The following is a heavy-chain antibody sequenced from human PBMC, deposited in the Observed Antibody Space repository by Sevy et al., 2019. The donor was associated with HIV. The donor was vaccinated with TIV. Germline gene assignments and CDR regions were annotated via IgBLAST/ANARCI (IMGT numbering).Heavy chain of an antibody. CDR3: AKDRYYYDSSGYSVFDY. CDR1: GFTFNSYG. V-gene: IGHV3-30*18. CDR2: ISYDGSNK. D-gene: IGHD3-22*01. J-gene: IGHJ4*02. Sequence: GGSLRLSCAASGFTFNSYGMHWVRQAPGKGLEWVAVISYDGSNKYYADSVKGRFTISGDNSKNTLYLQINSLRAEDRAGYYGAKDRYYYDSSGYSVFDYWGQGTLVTVSS.